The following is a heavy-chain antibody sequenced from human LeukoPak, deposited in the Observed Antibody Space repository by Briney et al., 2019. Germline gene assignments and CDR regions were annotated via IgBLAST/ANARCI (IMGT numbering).Heavy chain of an antibody. Sequence: ASVKVSCKASGYTFTGYYMHWVRQAPGQGLEWMGWINPNSGGTNYAQKFQGRVTMTRDTSISTAYMEPSRLRSDDTAVYYCARNYYDSSGYSTSDYWGQGTLVTVSS. D-gene: IGHD3-22*01. CDR3: ARNYYDSSGYSTSDY. V-gene: IGHV1-2*02. CDR1: GYTFTGYY. J-gene: IGHJ4*02. CDR2: INPNSGGT.